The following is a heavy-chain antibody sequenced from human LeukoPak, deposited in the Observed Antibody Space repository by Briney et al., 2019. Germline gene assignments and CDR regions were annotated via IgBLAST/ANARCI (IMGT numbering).Heavy chain of an antibody. CDR1: GGSISSYY. Sequence: KPSETLSLTCTVSGGSISSYYWSWIRQPPGKGLEWIGYIYYSGSTNYNPSLKSRVTISVDTSKNQFSLKLSSVTAADTAVYYCARVPVPWGSYRWTNYFDYSGQGTLVTVSS. CDR3: ARVPVPWGSYRWTNYFDY. CDR2: IYYSGST. V-gene: IGHV4-59*01. J-gene: IGHJ4*02. D-gene: IGHD3-16*02.